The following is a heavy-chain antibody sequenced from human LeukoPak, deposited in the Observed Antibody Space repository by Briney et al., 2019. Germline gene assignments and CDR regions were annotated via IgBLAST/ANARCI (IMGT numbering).Heavy chain of an antibody. Sequence: PGGSLRLSCAGSGFTFNTSAMSWVRQAPGKGLEWVSAISGSGRSTYYTDSVRGRFTISRDNSKNTLYLRMNSLRAEDTAVYFCAKGRGTRVYNWFDTWGQGIVVTVSS. J-gene: IGHJ5*02. V-gene: IGHV3-23*01. CDR1: GFTFNTSA. CDR3: AKGRGTRVYNWFDT. CDR2: ISGSGRST. D-gene: IGHD1-26*01.